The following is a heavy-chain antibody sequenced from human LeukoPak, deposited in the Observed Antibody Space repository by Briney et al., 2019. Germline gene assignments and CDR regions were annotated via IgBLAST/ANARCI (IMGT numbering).Heavy chain of an antibody. CDR2: INPTGGDT. Sequence: GASVKVSCKASEYTFTTYYIRWVRQAPGQGLEWMAIINPTGGDTTYAQKFQGRVMLTSDMSTRTVYVEVSSLRSEDTAVYYCATGPISGMEYLDYWGQGTLVTVSS. CDR1: EYTFTTYY. D-gene: IGHD1-14*01. CDR3: ATGPISGMEYLDY. V-gene: IGHV1-46*01. J-gene: IGHJ4*02.